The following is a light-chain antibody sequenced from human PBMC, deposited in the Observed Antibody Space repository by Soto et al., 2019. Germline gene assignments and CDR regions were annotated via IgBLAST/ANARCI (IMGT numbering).Light chain of an antibody. CDR3: QQYNNWPQT. J-gene: IGKJ1*01. CDR2: GAS. Sequence: EIVLTQSPGTLSLSPGERATLSCRASQSFNSIYLAWYQQKPGQAPRLLSYGASTRATGIPARFSGSGSGTEFTLTISSLQSEDFAVYYCQQYNNWPQTFGQGTKVDIK. CDR1: QSFNSIY. V-gene: IGKV3-15*01.